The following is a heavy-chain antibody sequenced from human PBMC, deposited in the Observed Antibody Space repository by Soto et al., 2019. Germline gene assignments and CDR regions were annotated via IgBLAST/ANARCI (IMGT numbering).Heavy chain of an antibody. CDR2: FIPILGTA. Sequence: QVPLVQSGAEVPKPGSSVKVSCKACEGTCSSYAIRWVRQAPGQGLEWMGGFIPILGTATYAQKFQGIVTMTAGESTSTADMELSSLRSEDTAGYYCAGADSSSSLFYCWFNPWGQGTLVAV. J-gene: IGHJ5*02. CDR1: EGTCSSYA. V-gene: IGHV1-69*01. D-gene: IGHD6-6*01. CDR3: AGADSSSSLFYCWFNP.